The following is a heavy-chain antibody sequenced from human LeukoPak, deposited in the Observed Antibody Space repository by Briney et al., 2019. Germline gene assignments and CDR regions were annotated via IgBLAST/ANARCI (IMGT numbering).Heavy chain of an antibody. V-gene: IGHV1-2*02. J-gene: IGHJ4*02. CDR3: VRGLGSGSYTRRIFDY. D-gene: IGHD1-26*01. CDR1: GYTFTGYY. Sequence: ASVKVSCKASGYTFTGYYMHWVRQAPGQGLEWMGWINPNSGGTNYAQKFQGRVTMTRDTSISTAYMELSRLRSDDTAVYYCVRGLGSGSYTRRIFDYWGQGTLVTVSS. CDR2: INPNSGGT.